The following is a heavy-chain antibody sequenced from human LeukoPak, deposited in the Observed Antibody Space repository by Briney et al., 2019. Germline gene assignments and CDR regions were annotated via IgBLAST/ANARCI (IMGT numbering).Heavy chain of an antibody. CDR3: ARSLVPAAMASYYYYGMDV. CDR1: GFTFSSYG. D-gene: IGHD2-2*01. V-gene: IGHV3-33*01. J-gene: IGHJ6*02. CDR2: IWYDGSNK. Sequence: GRSLRLSCAASGFTFSSYGMHWVRQAPGKGLEWVAVIWYDGSNKYYADSVKGRFTISRDNSKNTLYLQMNSLRAEDTAVYYCARSLVPAAMASYYYYGMDVWGQGITVTVSS.